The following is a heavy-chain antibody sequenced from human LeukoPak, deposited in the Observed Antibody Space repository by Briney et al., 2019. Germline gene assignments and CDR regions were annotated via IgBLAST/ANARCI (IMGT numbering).Heavy chain of an antibody. Sequence: ASVKVSCKASGYTFTGYYMHWVRQAPGQGLEWMGWINPNSGGTNYAQKFQGRVTMTRDTSISTAYMELSRLRSDDTAVYHCARGPGAHGYFGYWGQGTLVTVSS. CDR1: GYTFTGYY. J-gene: IGHJ4*02. CDR3: ARGPGAHGYFGY. D-gene: IGHD7-27*01. CDR2: INPNSGGT. V-gene: IGHV1-2*02.